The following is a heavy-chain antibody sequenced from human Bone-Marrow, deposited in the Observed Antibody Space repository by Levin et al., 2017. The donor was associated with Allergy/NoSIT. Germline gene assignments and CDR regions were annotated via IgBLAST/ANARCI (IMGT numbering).Heavy chain of an antibody. Sequence: SCAASGFTFSSYAMSWVRQAPGKGLEWVSTFSGGGSTYSADSVKGRFTISRDNSKNTLYLQMNSLRAEDTAVYYCAKAIIPSAGATLGSYYYYYGMDVWGQGTTVTVSS. CDR2: FSGGGST. CDR3: AKAIIPSAGATLGSYYYYYGMDV. CDR1: GFTFSSYA. J-gene: IGHJ6*02. V-gene: IGHV3-23*01. D-gene: IGHD1-26*01.